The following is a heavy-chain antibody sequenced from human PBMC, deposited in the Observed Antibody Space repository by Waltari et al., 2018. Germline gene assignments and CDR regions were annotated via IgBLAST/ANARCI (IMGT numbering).Heavy chain of an antibody. J-gene: IGHJ4*02. CDR1: GYSISSGYY. CDR2: IYHSGST. Sequence: QVQLQESGPGLVKPSETLSLTCTVSGYSISSGYYWGWIRQPQGKGLEWIGSIYHSGSTYYNQPPKSRGTISVDTAKNQFSRKLGSVTAADTAVYYCAGGPTDRYYDILTGYYNVGRGGYDYWGQGTLVTVSS. V-gene: IGHV4-38-2*02. D-gene: IGHD3-9*01. CDR3: AGGPTDRYYDILTGYYNVGRGGYDY.